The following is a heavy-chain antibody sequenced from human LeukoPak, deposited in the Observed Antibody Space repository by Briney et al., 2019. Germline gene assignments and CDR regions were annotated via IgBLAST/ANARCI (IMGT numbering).Heavy chain of an antibody. CDR2: INPSGGST. V-gene: IGHV1-46*02. CDR3: ASPSVTDYGMDV. CDR1: GYIFNSYG. D-gene: IGHD4-17*01. J-gene: IGHJ6*02. Sequence: AASVKVSCKASGYIFNSYGITWVRQAPGQGLEWMGIINPSGGSTSYAQKFQGRVTMTRDTSTSTVYMELSSLRSEDTAVYYCASPSVTDYGMDVWGQGTTVTVSS.